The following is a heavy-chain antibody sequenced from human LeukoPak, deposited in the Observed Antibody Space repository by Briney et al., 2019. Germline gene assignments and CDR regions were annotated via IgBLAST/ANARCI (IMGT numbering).Heavy chain of an antibody. D-gene: IGHD3-10*02. CDR2: IYYSGST. CDR1: GGSISTYY. Sequence: SETLSLTCTVSGGSISTYYWSWIRQPPGKGLECIGYIYYSGSTHYNPSLKSRVTISVDTSKNHFSLKLSSVTAADTAVYFCATLLSSSYYFDYWGQGTLVTVSS. V-gene: IGHV4-59*08. CDR3: ATLLSSSYYFDY. J-gene: IGHJ4*02.